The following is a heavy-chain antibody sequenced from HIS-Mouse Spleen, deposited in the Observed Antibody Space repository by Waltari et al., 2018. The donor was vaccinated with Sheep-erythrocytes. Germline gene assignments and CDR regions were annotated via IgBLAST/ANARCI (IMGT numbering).Heavy chain of an antibody. D-gene: IGHD1-26*01. V-gene: IGHV1-69*04. CDR1: GGTFSSYS. CDR3: AQTGATTPHFDY. Sequence: QVQLVQSGAEVKKPGSSVKVSGTASGGTFSSYSTSWVRQGPGPGLEWMGRIIPILGIANYAQKFQGRVTITADKSTSTAYMELSSLRSEDTAVYYCAQTGATTPHFDYWGQGTLVTVSS. CDR2: IIPILGIA. J-gene: IGHJ4*02.